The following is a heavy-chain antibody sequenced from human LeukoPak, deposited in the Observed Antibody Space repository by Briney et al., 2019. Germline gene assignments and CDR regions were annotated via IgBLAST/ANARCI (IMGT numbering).Heavy chain of an antibody. J-gene: IGHJ4*02. CDR3: VRDQGAWTGSHHIDY. CDR1: GYSVSSGYY. D-gene: IGHD3/OR15-3a*01. Sequence: SETLSLTCDVSGYSVSSGYYWGWIRQPPGKGLEWIGSMYHSGNTYYYNPSLKSRASLSVDTSKNQFSLNLRSVTAADTSMYYCVRDQGAWTGSHHIDYWGQGILVTVSS. CDR2: MYHSGNT. V-gene: IGHV4-38-2*02.